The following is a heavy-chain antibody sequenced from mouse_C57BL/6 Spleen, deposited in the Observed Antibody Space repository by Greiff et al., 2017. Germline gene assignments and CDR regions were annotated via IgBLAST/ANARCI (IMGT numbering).Heavy chain of an antibody. D-gene: IGHD2-5*01. J-gene: IGHJ4*01. Sequence: QVQLKESGPGLVQPSQSLSITCTVSGFSLTSYGAHWVRQSPGKGLEWLGVIWSGGSTDYNAPFISRLSISKDNSKSQVFFKMNSLQADDTAIYYCASEGSNYAMLEDYWGQGTSVTVSS. CDR2: IWSGGST. V-gene: IGHV2-2*01. CDR3: ASEGSNYAMLEDY. CDR1: GFSLTSYG.